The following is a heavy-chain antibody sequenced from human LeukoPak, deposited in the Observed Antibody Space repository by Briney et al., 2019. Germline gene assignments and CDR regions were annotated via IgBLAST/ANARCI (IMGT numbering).Heavy chain of an antibody. CDR3: ARARGGNHYYDSGGYFDY. CDR1: GGTFSSYA. V-gene: IGHV1-69*05. CDR2: IIPIFGTA. Sequence: SVKVSCKASGGTFSSYAISWVRQAPGQGPEWMGGIIPIFGTANYAQKFQGRVTIATDESTSTAYMELSSLRSEDTAVYYCARARGGNHYYDSGGYFDYWGQGTLVTVSS. J-gene: IGHJ4*02. D-gene: IGHD3-22*01.